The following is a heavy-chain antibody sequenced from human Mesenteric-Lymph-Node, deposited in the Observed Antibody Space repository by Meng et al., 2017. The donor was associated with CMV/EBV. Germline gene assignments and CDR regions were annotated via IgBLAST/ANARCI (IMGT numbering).Heavy chain of an antibody. D-gene: IGHD5-12*01. CDR2: SNRDGSST. CDR3: ARASNIYSAYDGDY. CDR1: GFSFSNYW. Sequence: ASGFSFSNYWMHWVRQAPGKGLVWVSRSNRDGSSTDYADSVKGRFTISRDNAKNTLYLQMNSLRAEDTAVYYCARASNIYSAYDGDYWGQGTLVTVSS. V-gene: IGHV3-74*01. J-gene: IGHJ4*02.